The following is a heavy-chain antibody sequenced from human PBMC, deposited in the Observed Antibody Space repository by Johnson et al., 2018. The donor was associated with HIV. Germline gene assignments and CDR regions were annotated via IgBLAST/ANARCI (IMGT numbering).Heavy chain of an antibody. Sequence: QVHLVESGGGVVQPGRSLRLSCAASGFTFSSYAMHWVRQAPGKGLEWVAVISYDGSNKYYADSVKGRFTISRDNSKNTLYLQMNSLRIEDTGLYYCAKDGDDGDGPDGTKGAFDIWGQGTMVTVSS. V-gene: IGHV3-30*04. CDR1: GFTFSSYA. J-gene: IGHJ3*02. CDR2: ISYDGSNK. CDR3: AKDGDDGDGPDGTKGAFDI. D-gene: IGHD5-24*01.